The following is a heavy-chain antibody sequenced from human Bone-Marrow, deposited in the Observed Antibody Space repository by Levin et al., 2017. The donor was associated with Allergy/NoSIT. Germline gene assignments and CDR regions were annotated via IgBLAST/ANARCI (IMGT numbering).Heavy chain of an antibody. Sequence: SLKISCEVSGFTSDHYAMHWVRQAPGKGLEWVSGVLWNIGSIGYADSVRGRFTISRDYAKNSLYLEMNSLRPEDTALYYCVKDLGSVTAASGYWGEGTLVTVSS. CDR2: VLWNIGSI. D-gene: IGHD6-25*01. CDR1: GFTSDHYA. J-gene: IGHJ4*02. CDR3: VKDLGSVTAASGY. V-gene: IGHV3-9*02.